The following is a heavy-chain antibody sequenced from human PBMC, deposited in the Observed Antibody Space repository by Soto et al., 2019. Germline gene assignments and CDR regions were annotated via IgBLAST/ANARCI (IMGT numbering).Heavy chain of an antibody. J-gene: IGHJ4*02. CDR3: AKESLPEHYGDTLFDY. V-gene: IGHV3-23*01. CDR2: FSAGGRA. D-gene: IGHD4-17*01. CDR1: GFSFSNYA. Sequence: EVQLLESGGTLVQAGGSLRLSCAASGFSFSNYALSWVRQSPGKGLEWVSTFSAGGRAYYADSVKGRFTIARDSSQNTVHLYISILRPEDTAVYYCAKESLPEHYGDTLFDYWGQGTRVTVSS.